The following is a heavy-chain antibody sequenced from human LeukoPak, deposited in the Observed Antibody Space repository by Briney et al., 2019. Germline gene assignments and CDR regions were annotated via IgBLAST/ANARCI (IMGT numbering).Heavy chain of an antibody. V-gene: IGHV1-18*01. D-gene: IGHD5-12*01. CDR2: ISANNGNT. J-gene: IGHJ4*02. Sequence: ASVKPSCKASGYSFTSYGISWVRQAPGQGLEWMGWISANNGNTDYAQRLQGRVTMTTDTSTSTAYMELRSLRSEDTAVYYCSRGGVDDYFDYWGQGTLVTVSS. CDR3: SRGGVDDYFDY. CDR1: GYSFTSYG.